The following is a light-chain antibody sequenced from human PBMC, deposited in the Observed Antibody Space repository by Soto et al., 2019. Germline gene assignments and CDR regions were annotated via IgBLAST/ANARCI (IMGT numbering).Light chain of an antibody. CDR2: AAS. V-gene: IGKV3-20*01. CDR3: QQYGSSPIFT. J-gene: IGKJ3*01. CDR1: QSVSSSY. Sequence: EIVLTQSPGTLSLSPGEGATLSCRASQSVSSSYLAWYQQKPGQAPRLLIYAASSRAAGIPDRFSGSGSGTDFTLTISRLEPADFALYYCQQYGSSPIFTFGPGTKVDFK.